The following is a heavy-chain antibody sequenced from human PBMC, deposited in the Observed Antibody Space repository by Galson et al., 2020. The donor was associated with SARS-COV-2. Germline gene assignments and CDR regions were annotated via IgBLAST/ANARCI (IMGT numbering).Heavy chain of an antibody. CDR1: GYSISSGYY. V-gene: IGHV4-38-2*02. Sequence: ASETLSLTCTVSGYSISSGYYWGWIRQPPGKGLEWIGSIYHSGSTYYNPSLKSRVTISVDTSKNQFSLKLSSVTAADTAVYYCAREWRTLLLRDLNWFDPWGQGTLVTVSS. CDR3: AREWRTLLLRDLNWFDP. CDR2: IYHSGST. D-gene: IGHD3-22*01. J-gene: IGHJ5*02.